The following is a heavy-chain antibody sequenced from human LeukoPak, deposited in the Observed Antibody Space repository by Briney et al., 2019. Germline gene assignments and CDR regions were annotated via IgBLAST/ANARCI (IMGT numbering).Heavy chain of an antibody. Sequence: SVKVSCKASGGTFSSYAISWVRQAPGQGLEWMGGIIPIFGTANYAQKFQGRVTITTDESTSTAYMELSSLRSEDAAVYYCARSPRPHDSSGYYPNYYYYYYMDVWGKGTTVTVSS. CDR1: GGTFSSYA. J-gene: IGHJ6*03. CDR3: ARSPRPHDSSGYYPNYYYYYYMDV. CDR2: IIPIFGTA. D-gene: IGHD3-22*01. V-gene: IGHV1-69*05.